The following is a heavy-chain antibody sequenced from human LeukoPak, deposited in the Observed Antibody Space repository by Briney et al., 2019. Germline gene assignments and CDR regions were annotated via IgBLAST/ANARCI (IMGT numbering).Heavy chain of an antibody. V-gene: IGHV1-3*01. D-gene: IGHD3-10*01. CDR2: INAGNGNT. Sequence: GASVKESCKSSGYTFTSYAMHWVRPAGGQGLEWMGCINAGNGNTKYSQKFQGRVTITRDTSPNTAYMELSSLRSEDRAVYCCARAPITMVRGSWFDPWGQGTLVSVSS. J-gene: IGHJ5*02. CDR3: ARAPITMVRGSWFDP. CDR1: GYTFTSYA.